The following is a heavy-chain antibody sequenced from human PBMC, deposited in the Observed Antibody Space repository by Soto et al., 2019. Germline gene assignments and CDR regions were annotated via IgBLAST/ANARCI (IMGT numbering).Heavy chain of an antibody. CDR2: ISWDGGST. J-gene: IGHJ6*02. CDR3: AKDIGGSGYVHYYGMDV. Sequence: GGSLRLSCAASGFTFDDYAMHWVRQAPGKGLEWVSLISWDGGSTYYADSVKGRFTISRDNSKNSLYLQMNSLRAEDSALYYCAKDIGGSGYVHYYGMDVWGQGTTVTVSS. CDR1: GFTFDDYA. V-gene: IGHV3-43D*03. D-gene: IGHD6-13*01.